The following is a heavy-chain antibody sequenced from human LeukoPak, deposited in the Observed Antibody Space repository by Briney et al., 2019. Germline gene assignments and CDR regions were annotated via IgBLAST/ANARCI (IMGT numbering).Heavy chain of an antibody. CDR1: GFTFSSYS. V-gene: IGHV3-53*01. Sequence: GGSLRLSCAASGFTFSSYSMNWVRQAPGKGLEWVSVIYSGGSTYYADSVKGRFTISRDNSKNTLYLQMNSLRAEDTAVYYCARDPLAAAGDYWGQGTLVTVSS. D-gene: IGHD6-13*01. CDR3: ARDPLAAAGDY. CDR2: IYSGGST. J-gene: IGHJ4*02.